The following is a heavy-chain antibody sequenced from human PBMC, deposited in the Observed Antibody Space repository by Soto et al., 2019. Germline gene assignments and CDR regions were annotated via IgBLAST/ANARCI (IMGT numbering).Heavy chain of an antibody. CDR1: GGSISSYY. CDR3: ARVQPEGYFYYYMDV. Sequence: QVQLQESGPGLVKPSETLSLTCTVSGGSISSYYWSWIRQPPGKGLEWIGYIYYSGSTNYNPSLKSRVTISVDRSKNQFSLKLRSVTAADTAVYYCARVQPEGYFYYYMDVWGKGTTVTVSS. CDR2: IYYSGST. J-gene: IGHJ6*03. D-gene: IGHD2-2*01. V-gene: IGHV4-59*01.